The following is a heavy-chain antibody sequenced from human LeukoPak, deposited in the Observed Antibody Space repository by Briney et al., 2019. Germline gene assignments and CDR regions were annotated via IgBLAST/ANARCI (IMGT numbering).Heavy chain of an antibody. J-gene: IGHJ6*03. D-gene: IGHD3-3*01. CDR2: INSDGSST. Sequence: GGSLRLSCAASGFTFSSYWMHWVRQAPGKGLVWVSRINSDGSSTSYADSVKGRFTISRDNAKNSLYLQMNSLRAEDTAVYYCALLYDFWSGYYTGDYYYYMDVWGKGTTVTVSS. V-gene: IGHV3-74*01. CDR3: ALLYDFWSGYYTGDYYYYMDV. CDR1: GFTFSSYW.